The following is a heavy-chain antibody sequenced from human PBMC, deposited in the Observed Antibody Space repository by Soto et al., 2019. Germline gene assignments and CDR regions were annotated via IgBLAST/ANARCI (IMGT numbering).Heavy chain of an antibody. Sequence: PGGSLRLSCTASGFTLGDYAMSWFRQAPGKGLEWVGLIRSKAFRGATEYAASVKGRFTISRDDSKNIAYLQMNSVTTEDTGVYDWTWHVQVATVGGDWGQGTLVTVSS. V-gene: IGHV3-49*03. J-gene: IGHJ4*02. CDR3: TWHVQVATVGGD. CDR2: IRSKAFRGAT. CDR1: GFTLGDYA. D-gene: IGHD5-12*01.